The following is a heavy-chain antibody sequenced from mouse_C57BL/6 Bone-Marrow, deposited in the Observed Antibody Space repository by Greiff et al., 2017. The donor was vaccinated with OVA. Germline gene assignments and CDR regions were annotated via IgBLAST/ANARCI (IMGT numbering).Heavy chain of an antibody. CDR2: IYPRSGNT. CDR1: GYTFTSYG. CDR3: ASQDYEEAWFAY. D-gene: IGHD2-4*01. J-gene: IGHJ3*01. V-gene: IGHV1-81*01. Sequence: VQLQQSGAELARPGASVKLSCKASGYTFTSYGISWVKQRTGQGLEWIGEIYPRSGNTYYNEKFKGKATLTADKSSSTAYMELRSLTSEDSAVYFCASQDYEEAWFAYWGQGTLVTVSA.